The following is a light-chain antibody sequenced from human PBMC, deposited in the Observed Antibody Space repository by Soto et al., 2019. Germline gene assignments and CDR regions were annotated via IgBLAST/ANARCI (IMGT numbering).Light chain of an antibody. V-gene: IGLV1-44*01. J-gene: IGLJ1*01. CDR2: SNN. Sequence: QSVLTQPPSASGTPGQRVTISCSGSNSNIRSNTVNWYQQLPGTAPKLLIYSNNQRPSGVPDRFSGSKSGTSASLAISGLQSEDEADYYCEAWDDSLNGYVFGTGTKVTVL. CDR1: NSNIRSNT. CDR3: EAWDDSLNGYV.